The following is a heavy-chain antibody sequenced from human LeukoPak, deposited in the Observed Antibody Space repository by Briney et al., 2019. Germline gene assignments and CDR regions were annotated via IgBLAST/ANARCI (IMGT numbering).Heavy chain of an antibody. CDR3: ACRIATAGIDY. V-gene: IGHV4-38-2*02. D-gene: IGHD6-13*01. J-gene: IGHJ4*02. CDR1: GYSISSGYY. Sequence: SETLSLTCTVSGYSISSGYYWGWIRQPPGKGLEWIGSIYHSGSTYYNPSLKSRVTISVDTSKNQFSLKLSSVTAADTAVYYCACRIATAGIDYWGQGTLVTVSS. CDR2: IYHSGST.